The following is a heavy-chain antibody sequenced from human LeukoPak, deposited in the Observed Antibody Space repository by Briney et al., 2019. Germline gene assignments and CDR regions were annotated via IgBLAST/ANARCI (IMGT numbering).Heavy chain of an antibody. J-gene: IGHJ5*02. V-gene: IGHV3-43*02. CDR1: GFTFDDYA. CDR3: AKDHMTTVTTFWFDP. CDR2: ISGDGGST. Sequence: GGSLRLSCAASGFTFDDYAMHWVRQAPGKGLEWVSLISGDGGSTYYAGSVKGRFTISRDNSKNSLYLQMNSLRTEDTALYYCAKDHMTTVTTFWFDPWGQGTLVTVSS. D-gene: IGHD4-17*01.